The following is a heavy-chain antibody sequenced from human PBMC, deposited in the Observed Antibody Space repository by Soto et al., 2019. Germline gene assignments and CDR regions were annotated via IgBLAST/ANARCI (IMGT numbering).Heavy chain of an antibody. V-gene: IGHV1-69*01. CDR1: GGTFSSYA. CDR3: ARGGLMGGYYGPLFDY. D-gene: IGHD3-22*01. J-gene: IGHJ4*02. Sequence: QVQLVQSGAEVKKPGSSVKVSCKASGGTFSSYAISWVRQAPGQGLERMGGIIPIFGTANYAQQFQGRVTITADESTSTVDMELSSLRSEDRAVYYCARGGLMGGYYGPLFDYWGQGTLVTVSS. CDR2: IIPIFGTA.